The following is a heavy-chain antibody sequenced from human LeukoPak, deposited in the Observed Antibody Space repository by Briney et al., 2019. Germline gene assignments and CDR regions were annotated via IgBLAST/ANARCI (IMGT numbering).Heavy chain of an antibody. V-gene: IGHV4-39*01. J-gene: IGHJ4*02. CDR3: ARSGRDFWSGTSSGIDY. CDR1: SGSITSSSYY. Sequence: SETLSLTCTVYSGSITSSSYYWGWIRQPPGKGLEWIGSFYYSGNTYYNPSLKSRVTISVDTSKNQFSLKLSSVTAADTAVYYCARSGRDFWSGTSSGIDYWGQGTLVTVSS. CDR2: FYYSGNT. D-gene: IGHD3-3*01.